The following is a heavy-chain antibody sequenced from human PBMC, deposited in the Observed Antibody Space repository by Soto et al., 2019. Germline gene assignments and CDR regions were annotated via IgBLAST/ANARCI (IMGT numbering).Heavy chain of an antibody. CDR3: AKDMAVGFLEWLRYLFDY. Sequence: GGSLRLSCAASGFTFSSYGMHWVRQAPGKGLEWVAVISYDGSNKYYADSVKGRFTISRDNSKNTLYLQMNSLRAEDTAVYYCAKDMAVGFLEWLRYLFDYWGQGTLVTVSS. CDR1: GFTFSSYG. D-gene: IGHD3-3*01. J-gene: IGHJ4*02. V-gene: IGHV3-30*18. CDR2: ISYDGSNK.